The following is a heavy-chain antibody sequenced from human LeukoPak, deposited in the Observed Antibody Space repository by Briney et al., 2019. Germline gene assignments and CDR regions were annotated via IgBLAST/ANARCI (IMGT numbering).Heavy chain of an antibody. CDR1: GGSISSYY. CDR3: ARGSITMVRGVMGYYYYYGMDV. Sequence: SETLSLTCTVSGGSISSYYWSWIRQPPGKGLEWHGYIYYSGSTNYNPSLKSRVTISVDTSRNQFSLKLSSVTAADTAVYYCARGSITMVRGVMGYYYYYGMDVWGQGTTVTVSS. D-gene: IGHD3-10*01. CDR2: IYYSGST. V-gene: IGHV4-59*01. J-gene: IGHJ6*02.